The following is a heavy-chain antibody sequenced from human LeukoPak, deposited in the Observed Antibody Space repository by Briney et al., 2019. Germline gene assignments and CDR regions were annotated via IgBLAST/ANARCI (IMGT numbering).Heavy chain of an antibody. Sequence: GGSLRLSCEASGFTFHTYAMSWVRQAPGKGLEWVSAVSTTGASTYYADSVRGRFTISRDNSKNTLSLQMDSLRVEDTALYYCAKDWTTVVTPKGYYFDSWGEGTLVTVSS. V-gene: IGHV3-23*01. CDR2: VSTTGAST. J-gene: IGHJ4*02. CDR3: AKDWTTVVTPKGYYFDS. D-gene: IGHD4-23*01. CDR1: GFTFHTYA.